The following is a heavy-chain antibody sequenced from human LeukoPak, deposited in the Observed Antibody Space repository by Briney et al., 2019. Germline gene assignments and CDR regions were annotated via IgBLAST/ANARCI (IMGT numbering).Heavy chain of an antibody. J-gene: IGHJ4*02. V-gene: IGHV4-59*12. D-gene: IGHD1-26*01. Sequence: SETLSLTCTVSGGSISSYYWSWVRQPPGQGLEWIGEISLSGVTNYNPSLKSRVTMSLDRSKNHLSLTLTSVTAADTAVYYCSREGGAFSPFGYWGQGTLVTVSS. CDR2: ISLSGVT. CDR3: SREGGAFSPFGY. CDR1: GGSISSYY.